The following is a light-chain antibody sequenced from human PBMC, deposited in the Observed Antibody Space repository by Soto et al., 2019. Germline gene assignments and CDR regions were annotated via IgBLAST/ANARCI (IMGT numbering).Light chain of an antibody. CDR2: WAS. V-gene: IGKV4-1*01. CDR3: QQYYSTLLT. Sequence: DIVMTQSPDSLAVSLGERATINSKSSQSVLYTSNNKNYLAWYQQKPGQPPKLLIYWASTRESGVPDRFSGSGSGTDFTLTISSLQAADVAVYYCQQYYSTLLTFGGGTKVEIK. J-gene: IGKJ4*01. CDR1: QSVLYTSNNKNY.